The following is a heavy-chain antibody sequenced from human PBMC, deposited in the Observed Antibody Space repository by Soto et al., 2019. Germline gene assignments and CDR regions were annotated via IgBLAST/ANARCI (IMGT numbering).Heavy chain of an antibody. V-gene: IGHV4-59*01. CDR1: GGSMSPYY. CDR2: VYYSGYT. CDR3: ARGLATVELDY. Sequence: SETLSLTCTVSGGSMSPYYWSWIRQAPGVGLEWIAYVYYSGYTHYNPSLKSRVTISVDTSKNQLSLKLTSVTAADTAVYYCARGLATVELDYWGPGALVTVSS. D-gene: IGHD4-4*01. J-gene: IGHJ4*02.